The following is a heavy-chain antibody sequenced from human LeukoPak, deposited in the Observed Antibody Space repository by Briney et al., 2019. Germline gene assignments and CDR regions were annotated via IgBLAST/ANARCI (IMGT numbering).Heavy chain of an antibody. D-gene: IGHD5-18*01. V-gene: IGHV4-61*01. Sequence: SETLSLTCTVSGGSFSSGSYYWSWIRQPPGKGMEWIGYIYYSGSTNYNPSLKSRVTISVDTSKNQFSLKLSSMTAADTAVYYCARNGYSYGKNWFDPWGQGTLVTVSS. J-gene: IGHJ5*02. CDR3: ARNGYSYGKNWFDP. CDR2: IYYSGST. CDR1: GGSFSSGSYY.